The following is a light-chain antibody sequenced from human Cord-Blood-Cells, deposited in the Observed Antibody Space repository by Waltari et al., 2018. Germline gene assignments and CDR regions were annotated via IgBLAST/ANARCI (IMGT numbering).Light chain of an antibody. J-gene: IGLJ3*02. CDR2: DVS. V-gene: IGLV2-14*01. Sequence: QSALTQPAPVSGSPGQAIPIPCPGTSSDVGGYNYVSWYQQHPGKAPKLMIYDVSKRPSGVSNRFSGSKSGNTASLTISGLQAEDEADYYCSSYTSSSTWVFGGGTKLTVL. CDR3: SSYTSSSTWV. CDR1: SSDVGGYNY.